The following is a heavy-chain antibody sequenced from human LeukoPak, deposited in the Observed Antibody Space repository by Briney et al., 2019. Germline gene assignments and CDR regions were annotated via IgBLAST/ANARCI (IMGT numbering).Heavy chain of an antibody. J-gene: IGHJ5*02. CDR3: ARDHSGNWFDP. V-gene: IGHV1-18*01. D-gene: IGHD1-26*01. Sequence: ASVKVSCKASGYTFTSYDISWVRQAPGQGLEWMGWISTYNGNTNYAQKLQGRVTMTTDTITATAYMELRSLRSDDTAVYYCARDHSGNWFDPWGQGTLVTVSS. CDR1: GYTFTSYD. CDR2: ISTYNGNT.